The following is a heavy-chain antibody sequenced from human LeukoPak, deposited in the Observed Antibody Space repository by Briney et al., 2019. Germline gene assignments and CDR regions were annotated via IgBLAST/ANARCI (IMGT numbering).Heavy chain of an antibody. CDR3: ARGGLSGSLYPFDY. V-gene: IGHV3-30*01. CDR2: ILYVGSNK. J-gene: IGHJ4*02. CDR1: GFTFSSYA. D-gene: IGHD1-26*01. Sequence: GGSLRLSCAASGFTFSSYAMHWVRQAPGKGLGWVAVILYVGSNKYYADSVRGRFTISRDNSKNTLYLQMNSLRAEDTAVYYCARGGLSGSLYPFDYWGQGTLVTVSS.